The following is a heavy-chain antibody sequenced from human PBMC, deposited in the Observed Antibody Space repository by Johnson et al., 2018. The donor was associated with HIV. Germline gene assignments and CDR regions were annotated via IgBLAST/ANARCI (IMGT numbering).Heavy chain of an antibody. CDR3: ARILLGYCRA. J-gene: IGHJ3*01. CDR1: GFTFSSYW. V-gene: IGHV3-66*01. Sequence: VQLVESGGGVVQPGRSLRLSCAASGFTFSSYWMTWVRQAPGKGLEWVSVIYSGGRTYYADFVQGLFTISRDNSKNTVYLLMNSLRGEDTAVYYCARILLGYCRAWGQGTMVTVSS. CDR2: IYSGGRT. D-gene: IGHD2-15*01.